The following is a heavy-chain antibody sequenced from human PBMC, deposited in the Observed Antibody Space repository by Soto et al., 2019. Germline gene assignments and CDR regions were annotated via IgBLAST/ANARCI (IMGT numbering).Heavy chain of an antibody. D-gene: IGHD1-26*01. CDR1: GFTFSSYA. Sequence: GGSLRLSCAASGFTFSSYAMSWVRQAPGKGLEWVSAISGSGGSTYYADSVKGRFTISRDNSKNTLYLQMNSLRAEDAVGYYCAKLSSGTSSISPVPSTQDITCPPWRCPQGAADRATIYYYYYGMDVWGQGTTVTVSS. CDR3: AKLSSGTSSISPVPSTQDITCPPWRCPQGAADRATIYYYYYGMDV. J-gene: IGHJ6*02. V-gene: IGHV3-23*01. CDR2: ISGSGGST.